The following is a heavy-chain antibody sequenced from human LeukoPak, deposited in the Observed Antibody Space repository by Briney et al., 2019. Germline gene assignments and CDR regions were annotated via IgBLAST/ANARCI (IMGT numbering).Heavy chain of an antibody. CDR2: INHSGST. CDR1: GGSFSGYY. V-gene: IGHV4-34*01. J-gene: IGHJ4*02. CDR3: ARGFRPIPLNY. Sequence: SETLSLTCAVYGGSFSGYYWSWIRQPPGKGLEWIGEINHSGSTNYNPSLKSRVTISVDTSKNQFSLELSSVTAADTAVYYCARGFRPIPLNYWGQGTLVTVSS. D-gene: IGHD3-16*01.